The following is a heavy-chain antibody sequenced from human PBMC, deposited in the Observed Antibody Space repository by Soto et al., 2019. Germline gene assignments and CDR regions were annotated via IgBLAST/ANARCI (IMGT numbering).Heavy chain of an antibody. V-gene: IGHV1-8*01. J-gene: IGHJ4*02. CDR3: ARGLPYSGSDWFDY. D-gene: IGHD5-12*01. Sequence: QVQLVQSGAEVKKPGASVKVSCKASGYTFTSYDINWVRQATGQGVEWMGWMNPNSGKTGYAQKFQGRVTMTRNTSISTAYMQLSSLRSDDTAVYYCARGLPYSGSDWFDYWGQGTLVTVSS. CDR1: GYTFTSYD. CDR2: MNPNSGKT.